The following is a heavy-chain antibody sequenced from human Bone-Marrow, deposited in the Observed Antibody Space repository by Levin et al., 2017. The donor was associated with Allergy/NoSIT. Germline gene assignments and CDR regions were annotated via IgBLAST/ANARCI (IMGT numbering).Heavy chain of an antibody. CDR1: GFTFSSYG. J-gene: IGHJ3*02. V-gene: IGHV3-33*01. CDR2: IWYDGSNK. D-gene: IGHD6-13*01. CDR3: ARDLGSWSTYDAFDI. Sequence: GGSLRLSCAASGFTFSSYGMHWVRQAPGKGLEWVAVIWYDGSNKYYADSVKGRFTISRDNSKNTLYLQMNSLRAEDTAVYYCARDLGSWSTYDAFDIWGQGTMVTVSS.